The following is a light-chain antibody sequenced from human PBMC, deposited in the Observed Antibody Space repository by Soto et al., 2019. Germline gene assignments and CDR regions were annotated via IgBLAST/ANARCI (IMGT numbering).Light chain of an antibody. CDR1: IGSKT. Sequence: SYELTQSPSGSVAPGQTASITWGDIGSKTVHWYQQKPGQAPVLVVYDDSDRPSGIPDRFSGSNSGNTATLTISTVEAGDGDAYFCQVFDGNTDDVILAGGTQLXVL. CDR3: QVFDGNTDDVI. J-gene: IGLJ2*01. V-gene: IGLV3-21*02. CDR2: DDS.